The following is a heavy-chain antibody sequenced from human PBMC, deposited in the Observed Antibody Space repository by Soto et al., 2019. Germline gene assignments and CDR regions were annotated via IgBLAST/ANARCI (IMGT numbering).Heavy chain of an antibody. V-gene: IGHV1-46*01. D-gene: IGHD3-16*01. CDR1: GYTFTNYY. J-gene: IGHJ4*02. Sequence: ASVKVSCKASGYTFTNYYMHWVRQAPGQGLEWMGMINPSGGTTSYIQKFQGRVTMTRDTSTSTVYMELSSLRSEDTAVYYCARDLGVGTTEIFDYWGQGTLVTVSS. CDR2: INPSGGTT. CDR3: ARDLGVGTTEIFDY.